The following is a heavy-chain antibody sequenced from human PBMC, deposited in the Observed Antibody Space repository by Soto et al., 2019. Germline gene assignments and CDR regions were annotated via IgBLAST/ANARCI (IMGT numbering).Heavy chain of an antibody. CDR2: IYYSGST. V-gene: IGHV4-59*01. CDR3: ARARFGSSGYYFDY. J-gene: IGHJ4*02. D-gene: IGHD3-22*01. CDR1: GGSISSYY. Sequence: SETLSLTCTVSGGSISSYYWSWIRQPPGKGLEWIGYIYYSGSTNYNPSLKSRVTISIDTSKNQFSLKLSSVTAADTAVYYCARARFGSSGYYFDYWGQGTLVTVSS.